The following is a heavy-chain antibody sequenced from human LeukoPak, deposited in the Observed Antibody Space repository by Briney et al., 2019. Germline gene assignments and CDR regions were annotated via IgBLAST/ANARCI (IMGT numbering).Heavy chain of an antibody. V-gene: IGHV3-53*01. J-gene: IGHJ4*02. CDR1: GFTVSSNY. CDR2: IYSGGST. Sequence: GGSLRLSCAASGFTVSSNYMNWVRQAPGKGLEWVSIIYSGGSTYYADSVKGRFTISRDNSKNTLYLQMNSLRAEDTAVYYWARAPVASWNQLDYWGQGTLVSVPS. CDR3: ARAPVASWNQLDY. D-gene: IGHD1-1*01.